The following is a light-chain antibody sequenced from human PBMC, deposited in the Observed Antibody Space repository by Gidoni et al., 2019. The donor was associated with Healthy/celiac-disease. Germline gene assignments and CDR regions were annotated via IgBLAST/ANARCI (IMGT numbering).Light chain of an antibody. CDR1: QRGLYSANNKNY. CDR3: QQYYSTPFT. Sequence: DIVMTQSPDSLAVSLGERATINCKSSQRGLYSANNKNYLAWYQQKPGQPPKLLIYWASTRESGVPDRFSGSGSGTDFTLTISSLQAEDVAVYYCQQYYSTPFTFXXXTKVDIK. CDR2: WAS. V-gene: IGKV4-1*01. J-gene: IGKJ3*01.